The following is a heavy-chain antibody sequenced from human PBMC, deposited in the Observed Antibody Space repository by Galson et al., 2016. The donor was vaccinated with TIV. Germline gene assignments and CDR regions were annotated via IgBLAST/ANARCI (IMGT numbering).Heavy chain of an antibody. D-gene: IGHD2-2*01. Sequence: SVKVSGKASGYSFLSYGMTWVRQAPGRGLEWLGWISAYNGDIKSARKFQGRVTMTTDTSTNTAYMELRSLGSDDTAVYYCATELYCSSISCYYYYGLDVWGHGTTVTVSS. CDR2: ISAYNGDI. J-gene: IGHJ6*02. CDR1: GYSFLSYG. V-gene: IGHV1-18*04. CDR3: ATELYCSSISCYYYYGLDV.